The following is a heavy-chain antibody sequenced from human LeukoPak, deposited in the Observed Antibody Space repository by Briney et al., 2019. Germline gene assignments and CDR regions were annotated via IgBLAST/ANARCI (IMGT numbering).Heavy chain of an antibody. CDR1: GGSISSSSYY. CDR3: ARVITMIVVMDY. J-gene: IGHJ4*02. V-gene: IGHV4-39*01. D-gene: IGHD3-22*01. CDR2: IYYSGST. Sequence: SETLSLTCTVSGGSISSSSYYWGWIRQPPGKGLEWIGSIYYSGSTYYNPSLKSRVTISVDTSKNQFSLKLSSVTAADTAVYYCARVITMIVVMDYWGQGTLVTVSS.